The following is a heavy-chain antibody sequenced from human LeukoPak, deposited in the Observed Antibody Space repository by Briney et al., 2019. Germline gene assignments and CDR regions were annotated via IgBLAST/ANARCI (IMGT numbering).Heavy chain of an antibody. J-gene: IGHJ4*02. CDR3: VRDDGYYYGSGSYYRH. D-gene: IGHD3-10*01. CDR1: GFTFRSYW. CDR2: ISGDESRT. V-gene: IGHV3-74*01. Sequence: PGGSLRLSCAASGFTFRSYWMHWVRQAPGKGLVWVSYISGDESRTTYADSVQGRFTISRDNAKNTLYLQMNSLRVEDTAVYYCVRDDGYYYGSGSYYRHWGQGTLVTVSS.